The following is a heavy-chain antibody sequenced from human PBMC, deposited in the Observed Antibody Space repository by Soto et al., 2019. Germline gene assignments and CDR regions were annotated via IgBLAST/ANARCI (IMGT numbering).Heavy chain of an antibody. CDR2: IYYSGST. J-gene: IGHJ3*02. CDR3: ARHGWLREAFDI. CDR1: GGSISSSSYY. V-gene: IGHV4-39*01. D-gene: IGHD6-19*01. Sequence: QLQLQESGPGLVKPSETLSLTCTVSGGSISSSSYYWGWIRQPPGKGLEWIGSIYYSGSTYYNPSLKSRVPTSVDTSKNQFSLKLSSVTAADPAVYYCARHGWLREAFDIWGQGTMVTVSS.